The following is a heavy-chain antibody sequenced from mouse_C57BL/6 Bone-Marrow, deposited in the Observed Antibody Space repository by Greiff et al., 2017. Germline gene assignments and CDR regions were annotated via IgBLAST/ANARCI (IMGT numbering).Heavy chain of an antibody. CDR1: GFTFSSYG. CDR3: ARRCLDY. V-gene: IGHV5-6*01. Sequence: DVQLQESGGDLVKPGGSLKLSCAASGFTFSSYGMSWVRQTPDKRLEWVATISSGGSYTYYPDSVKGRFTISRDNAKNTLYLQMSSLKSEDTAMYYCARRCLDYWGQGTTLTVSS. J-gene: IGHJ2*01. CDR2: ISSGGSYT.